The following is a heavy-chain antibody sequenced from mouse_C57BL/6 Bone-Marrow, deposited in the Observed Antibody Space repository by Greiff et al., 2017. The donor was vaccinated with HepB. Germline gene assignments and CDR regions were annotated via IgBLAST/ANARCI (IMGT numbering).Heavy chain of an antibody. V-gene: IGHV1-81*01. CDR3: ARCYGSRYFDY. CDR1: GYTFTSYG. CDR2: IYPRSGNT. Sequence: QVQLQQSGAELARPGASVKLSCKASGYTFTSYGISWVKQRTGQGLEWIGEIYPRSGNTYYNEKFKGKATLTADKSSSTAYMELRSLTSEDSAVYFCARCYGSRYFDYWGQGTTLTVSS. J-gene: IGHJ2*01. D-gene: IGHD1-1*01.